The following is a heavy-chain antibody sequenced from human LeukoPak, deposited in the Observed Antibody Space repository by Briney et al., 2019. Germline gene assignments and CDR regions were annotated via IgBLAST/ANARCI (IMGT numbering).Heavy chain of an antibody. Sequence: PSETLSLTCAVYGGSFSGYYWSWIRQPPGKGLEWIGEINHSGSTNYNPSLKSRVTISVDTSKNQFSLKLSSVTAADTAVYYCARGRSSSSSGYWGQGTLVTVSS. J-gene: IGHJ4*02. D-gene: IGHD6-6*01. V-gene: IGHV4-34*01. CDR2: INHSGST. CDR3: ARGRSSSSSGY. CDR1: GGSFSGYY.